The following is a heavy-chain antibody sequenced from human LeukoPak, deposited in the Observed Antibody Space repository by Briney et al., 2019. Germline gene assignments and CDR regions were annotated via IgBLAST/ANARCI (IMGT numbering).Heavy chain of an antibody. Sequence: GGSLRLSCAASGFTFSSYAMSWVRQAPGKGLEWVSAISGSGGSTYYADSVKGRFTISRDNSKNTLYLQMNSLRAEDTAAYYCAKSLSPMIVVVITGDDAFDIWGQGTMVTVSS. CDR2: ISGSGGST. CDR3: AKSLSPMIVVVITGDDAFDI. D-gene: IGHD3-22*01. CDR1: GFTFSSYA. V-gene: IGHV3-23*01. J-gene: IGHJ3*02.